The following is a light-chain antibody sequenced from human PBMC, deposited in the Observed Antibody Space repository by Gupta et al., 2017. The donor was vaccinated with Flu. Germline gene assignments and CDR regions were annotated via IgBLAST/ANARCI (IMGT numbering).Light chain of an antibody. CDR1: QDISNY. J-gene: IGKJ2*01. CDR2: DAS. Sequence: DIQMTQSPSSLSATVVDRVPITFQASQDISNYLNWSQQKPGKAPKLLIYDASNLETGVPSRFSGSGSGTDFTFTISSLQPEDIATYYCKQYDNLPYTFGQGTKLEIK. CDR3: KQYDNLPYT. V-gene: IGKV1-33*01.